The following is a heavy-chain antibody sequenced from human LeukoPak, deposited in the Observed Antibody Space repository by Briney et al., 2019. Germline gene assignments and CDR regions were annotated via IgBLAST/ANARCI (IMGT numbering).Heavy chain of an antibody. CDR3: TADLGTTSLQDYSFYMDV. J-gene: IGHJ6*03. D-gene: IGHD1-7*01. CDR2: IKSKTDGATT. CDR1: GFTFSSVW. Sequence: PGGSLRLSCAASGFTFSSVWMSWVRQAPGRGREWVGRIKSKTDGATTGYTAPVKRRLTSPKEDSKNPLYLQMNSLKTEATAVYYCTADLGTTSLQDYSFYMDVWGDGTTVTVSS. V-gene: IGHV3-15*01.